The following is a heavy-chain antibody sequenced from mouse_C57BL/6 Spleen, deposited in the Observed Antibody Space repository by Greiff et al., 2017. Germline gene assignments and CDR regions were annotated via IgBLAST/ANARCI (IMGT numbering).Heavy chain of an antibody. J-gene: IGHJ2*01. V-gene: IGHV1-80*01. CDR1: GYAFSSYW. CDR2: IYPGDGDT. D-gene: IGHD1-1*01. Sequence: QVQLQQSGAELVKPGASVKISCKASGYAFSSYWMNWVKQRPGQGLEWIGQIYPGDGDTNYNGKFKGKATLTADKSSSTAYMQLSSLTSEDSAVYFCARSPYYDGSSDFDYWGQGTTLTVSS. CDR3: ARSPYYDGSSDFDY.